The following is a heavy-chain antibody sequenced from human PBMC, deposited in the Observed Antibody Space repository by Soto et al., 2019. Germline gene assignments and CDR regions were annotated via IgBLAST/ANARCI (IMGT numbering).Heavy chain of an antibody. CDR2: ISNNGGST. D-gene: IGHD5-12*01. J-gene: IGHJ4*02. CDR1: GFTFSSYA. CDR3: ARGGRGYEFDY. Sequence: EVQLVESGGGLVQPGGSLRLSCAASGFTFSSYAMHWVRQAPGKGLEYVSAISNNGGSTYYANSVKGRFTISRDNSKNTLYLQMGSLRAEDMAVYYCARGGRGYEFDYWGQGTLVTVSS. V-gene: IGHV3-64*01.